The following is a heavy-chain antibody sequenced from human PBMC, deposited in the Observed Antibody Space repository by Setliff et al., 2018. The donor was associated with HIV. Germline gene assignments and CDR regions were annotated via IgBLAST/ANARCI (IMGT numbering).Heavy chain of an antibody. CDR1: GYGFSSYW. Sequence: PGESLKISCKGSGYGFSSYWIGWVRQMPGKGLEWMGLIYPGDSDTRYNPSFQGQATISADQSTTSAYLQWSSLRPSDTAMYYCARQPTDTSGYNNWFDSWGQGTLVTVSS. J-gene: IGHJ5*01. CDR2: IYPGDSDT. V-gene: IGHV5-51*01. D-gene: IGHD3-3*01. CDR3: ARQPTDTSGYNNWFDS.